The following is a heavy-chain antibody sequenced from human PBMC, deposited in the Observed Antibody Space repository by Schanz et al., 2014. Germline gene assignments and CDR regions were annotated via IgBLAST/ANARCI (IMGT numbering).Heavy chain of an antibody. D-gene: IGHD7-27*01. CDR1: GFMFSSYG. CDR2: ISYDGSFK. J-gene: IGHJ3*01. CDR3: ARELPGVVAFDF. Sequence: VQLAESGGGLVQPGGSLRLSCAASGFMFSSYGMHWVRQAPGKGLEWVGVISYDGSFKNYADSVRGRITMSRDNSKNTMYLQINNLRADDTAVYYCARELPGVVAFDFWGQGTMVTVSS. V-gene: IGHV3-33*08.